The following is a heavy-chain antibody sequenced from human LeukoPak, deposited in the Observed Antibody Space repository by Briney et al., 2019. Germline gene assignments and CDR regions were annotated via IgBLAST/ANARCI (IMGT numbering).Heavy chain of an antibody. CDR3: AKDSYTNSGYDSLDY. Sequence: PGGSLRLSCAASGFTFSSCGMHWVRQAPGKGLEWVAVISYDGSNKYYADSVKGRFTISRDNSKNTLYLQMNSLRAEDTAVYYCAKDSYTNSGYDSLDYWGQGTLVTVSS. D-gene: IGHD5-12*01. V-gene: IGHV3-30*18. J-gene: IGHJ4*02. CDR2: ISYDGSNK. CDR1: GFTFSSCG.